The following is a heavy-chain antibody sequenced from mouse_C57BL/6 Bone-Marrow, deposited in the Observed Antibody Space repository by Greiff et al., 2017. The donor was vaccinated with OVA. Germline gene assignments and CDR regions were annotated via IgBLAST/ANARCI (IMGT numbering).Heavy chain of an antibody. CDR3: ARSLLGATVVGRYFDV. J-gene: IGHJ1*03. Sequence: QVQLQQPGAELVKPGASVKLSCKASGYTFTSYWMHWVKQRPGQGLEWIGMIHPNSGSTNYNEKFKSKATLTVDKSSSTAYMQLSSLTSEDSAVYYCARSLLGATVVGRYFDVWGTGTTVTVSS. CDR1: GYTFTSYW. CDR2: IHPNSGST. D-gene: IGHD1-1*01. V-gene: IGHV1-64*01.